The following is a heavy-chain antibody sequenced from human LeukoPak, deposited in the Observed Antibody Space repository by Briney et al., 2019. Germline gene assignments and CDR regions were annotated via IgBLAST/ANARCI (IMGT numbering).Heavy chain of an antibody. J-gene: IGHJ6*02. CDR3: ARIAYDALDSYYYGMDV. CDR2: ITYSGNT. Sequence: SETLSLTCAVYGGSFSGPYYWIWIRQHPGKGLEWIGYITYSGNTYYYPALNSRVTVSLDTSKTQFSLKLSSVTAADTAVYYCARIAYDALDSYYYGMDVWGQGTTVTVSS. CDR1: GGSFSGPYY. D-gene: IGHD3-3*01. V-gene: IGHV4-31*11.